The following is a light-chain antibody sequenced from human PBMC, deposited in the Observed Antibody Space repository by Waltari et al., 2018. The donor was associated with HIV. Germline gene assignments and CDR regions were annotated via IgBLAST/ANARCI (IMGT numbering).Light chain of an antibody. CDR1: KLGDRY. CDR3: QAWDSSTHLV. CDR2: QDT. V-gene: IGLV3-1*01. J-gene: IGLJ2*01. Sequence: SYELTQPPSLSVSPGQTASITCSGDKLGDRYACWYQQKPGTSPVMFIYQDTKRPSGGPERFSGSNAGNTATLTISGTQAMDEADYYCQAWDSSTHLVFGGGTKLTVL.